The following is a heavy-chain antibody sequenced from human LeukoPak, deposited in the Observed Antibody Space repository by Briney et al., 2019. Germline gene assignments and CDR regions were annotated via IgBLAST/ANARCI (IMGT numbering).Heavy chain of an antibody. Sequence: GASVKVSCKASGYTFTGYYMHWVRQAPGQGLEWMGWINPNSGGTKYAQKFQGWVTMTRDTSISTAYMELSRLRSDDTAVYYCARTLVDTAMVFDYWGQGTLVTVSS. CDR2: INPNSGGT. V-gene: IGHV1-2*04. D-gene: IGHD5-18*01. CDR1: GYTFTGYY. J-gene: IGHJ4*02. CDR3: ARTLVDTAMVFDY.